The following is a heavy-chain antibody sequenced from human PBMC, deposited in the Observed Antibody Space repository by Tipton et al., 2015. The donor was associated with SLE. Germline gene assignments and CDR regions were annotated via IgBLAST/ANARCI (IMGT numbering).Heavy chain of an antibody. Sequence: TLSLTCTVSGDSINSDGYFWTWIRQPPGKGLEWIGYIYYSGSTYYNPSLQSRLTMSVDTSRNQFSLKLTSVTAADTAIYYCAIGYCSGTTCQQEDFQRWGQGSLVTVSS. CDR3: AIGYCSGTTCQQEDFQR. CDR2: IYYSGST. D-gene: IGHD2-2*01. CDR1: GDSINSDGYF. J-gene: IGHJ1*01. V-gene: IGHV4-31*03.